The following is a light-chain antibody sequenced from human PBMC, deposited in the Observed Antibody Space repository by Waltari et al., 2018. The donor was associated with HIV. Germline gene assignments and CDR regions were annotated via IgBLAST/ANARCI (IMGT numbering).Light chain of an antibody. V-gene: IGKV1-27*01. J-gene: IGKJ4*01. CDR3: QKFNSAPLT. Sequence: DIQRTQSPSSLYAVIGDTVTITCRASQAINNYLAWYQHRPGEAPHLLIYASSTLQSGVPSRFSGSGSGTDFTLTITNLQPEDVGTYYCQKFNSAPLTFGGGTKVE. CDR2: ASS. CDR1: QAINNY.